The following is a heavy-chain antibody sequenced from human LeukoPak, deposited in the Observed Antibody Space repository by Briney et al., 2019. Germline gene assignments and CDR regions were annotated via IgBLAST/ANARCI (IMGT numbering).Heavy chain of an antibody. V-gene: IGHV4-39*07. CDR3: ARDPLWGGGGYGY. CDR1: GDSISSSSYY. J-gene: IGHJ4*02. CDR2: IYYSGST. D-gene: IGHD1-26*01. Sequence: SETLSLTCTVSGDSISSSSYYWGWIRQPPGKGLEWIGSIYYSGSTYYNPSLKSRVTISVDTSKNQFSLKLSSVTAADTAVYYCARDPLWGGGGYGYWGQGTLVTVSS.